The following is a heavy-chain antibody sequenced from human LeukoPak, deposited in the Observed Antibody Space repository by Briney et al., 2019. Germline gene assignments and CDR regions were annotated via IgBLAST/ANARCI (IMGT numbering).Heavy chain of an antibody. CDR2: IIPIFGTA. CDR3: ARDRVPMNAFDI. V-gene: IGHV1-69*01. J-gene: IGHJ3*02. CDR1: GGTFSSYA. Sequence: SVKVSCKASGGTFSSYAISWVRQAPGQGLEWMGGIIPIFGTANYAQKFQGRVTITADESTSTAYMELSSLRSEDTAVYYCARDRVPMNAFDIWGQGTMVTVPS.